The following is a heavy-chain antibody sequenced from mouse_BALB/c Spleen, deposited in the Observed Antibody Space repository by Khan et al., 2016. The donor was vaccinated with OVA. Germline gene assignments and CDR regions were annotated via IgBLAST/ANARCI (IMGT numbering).Heavy chain of an antibody. CDR2: ISYSGST. D-gene: IGHD2-10*01. CDR1: ADSITSGY. V-gene: IGHV3-8*02. CDR3: AGTSCCGNYYFDY. J-gene: IGHJ2*01. Sequence: EVQLQESGPSLVKPSQTLSLTCSVTADSITSGYWNWIRKFPGNKLEYMGYISYSGSTYYNPSLKSRISITRDTSKNQPYLQLNSMPTEDSPTYYCAGTSCCGNYYFDYWGHGATLTVAS.